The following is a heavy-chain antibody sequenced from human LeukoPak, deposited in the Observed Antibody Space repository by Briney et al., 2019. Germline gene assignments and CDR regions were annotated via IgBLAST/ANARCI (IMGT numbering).Heavy chain of an antibody. CDR3: TRGSIAYYYMDV. CDR2: MNYGGTS. CDR1: GGSLSSSSTSY. D-gene: IGHD3-22*01. Sequence: PSETLSLTCTVSGGSLSSSSTSYWGWIRQPPGKGLEWIGSMNYGGTSHYNPSLKSRVTISVDTSKKHFSLKLSSVTAADTAVYYCTRGSIAYYYMDVWGKGTTVTISS. V-gene: IGHV4-39*01. J-gene: IGHJ6*03.